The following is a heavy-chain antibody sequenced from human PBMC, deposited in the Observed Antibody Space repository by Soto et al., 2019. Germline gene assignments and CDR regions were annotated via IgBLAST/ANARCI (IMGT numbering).Heavy chain of an antibody. CDR1: GGSISSGGYY. CDR2: IYYSGST. J-gene: IGHJ3*02. V-gene: IGHV4-31*03. Sequence: SETLSLTCTVSGGSISSGGYYWSWIRQQPGKGLEWIGYIYYSGSTYYNPSLKSRVTISVDTSKNQYSLKLSSVTAADTAVYYCARDLATTTLGAFDIWGQGTMVTVSS. D-gene: IGHD1-26*01. CDR3: ARDLATTTLGAFDI.